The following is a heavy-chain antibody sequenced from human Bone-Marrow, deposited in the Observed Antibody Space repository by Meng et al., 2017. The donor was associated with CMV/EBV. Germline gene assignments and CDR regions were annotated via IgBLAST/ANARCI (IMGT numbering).Heavy chain of an antibody. Sequence: GSLRLSCTVSGGSISSYYWSWIRQPPGKGLEWIGYIYYSGSTNYNPSLKSRVTISVDTSKNQFSLKLSSVTAADTAVYYCARAPSGPWGQGTRVTGSS. CDR3: ARAPSGP. CDR1: GGSISSYY. V-gene: IGHV4-59*01. J-gene: IGHJ5*02. CDR2: IYYSGST.